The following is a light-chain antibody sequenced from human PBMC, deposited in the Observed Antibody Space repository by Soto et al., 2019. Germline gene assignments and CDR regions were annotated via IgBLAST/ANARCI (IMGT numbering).Light chain of an antibody. CDR3: QHYSNSPPIT. CDR1: QSVTSRY. CDR2: GTS. V-gene: IGKV3-20*01. Sequence: EIVLSKPPGAWSFFTGERAPLLSGSGQSVTSRYVGWYQQKPGQSPRLLIYGTSSRATAIPDRFSGSGSGTDFTLTISRLEPEDFAVYYCQHYSNSPPITFGQGTRLEIK. J-gene: IGKJ5*01.